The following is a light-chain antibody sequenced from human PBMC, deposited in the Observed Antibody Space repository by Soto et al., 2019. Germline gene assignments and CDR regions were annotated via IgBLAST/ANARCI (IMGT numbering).Light chain of an antibody. V-gene: IGKV3D-15*01. Sequence: EIVMTQSPATLSVSPGERATLSCRASQSVSSKLAWYQQKPGQAPGLLIYGASTRATGIPARFSGSGSGTEFTLTISRLEPEDFAVYFCQQYGTSEIIFGQGTRLEIK. CDR1: QSVSSK. CDR2: GAS. CDR3: QQYGTSEII. J-gene: IGKJ5*01.